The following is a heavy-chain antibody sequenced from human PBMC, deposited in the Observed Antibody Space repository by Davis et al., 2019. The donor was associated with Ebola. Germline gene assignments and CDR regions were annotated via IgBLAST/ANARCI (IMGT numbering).Heavy chain of an antibody. J-gene: IGHJ4*02. V-gene: IGHV1-18*01. Sequence: ASVTDSRMASGYTLTSYGFSWVRQAPGQGLEWMGWISAYNGNTNYAQKFQGRVTITRNTSMSTAYMELSSLDSEETAVYYCASFDSSQSCDYWRQGTLVTVSS. CDR1: GYTLTSYG. CDR2: ISAYNGNT. D-gene: IGHD6-13*01. CDR3: ASFDSSQSCDY.